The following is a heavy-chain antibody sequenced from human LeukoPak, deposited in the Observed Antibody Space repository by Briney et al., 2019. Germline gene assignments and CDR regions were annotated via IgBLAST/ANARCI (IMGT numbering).Heavy chain of an antibody. CDR1: GFTFSSYW. D-gene: IGHD1-1*01. Sequence: PGGSLRLSCVASGFTFSSYWMHWVRQDPRKGLVWVSRINGDGRNINYADSVRGRFTISRDNAKNTLYLQMNTLRVEDTAVYYCAREPHNSLDYWGQGTLVTVSS. V-gene: IGHV3-74*01. J-gene: IGHJ4*02. CDR2: INGDGRNI. CDR3: AREPHNSLDY.